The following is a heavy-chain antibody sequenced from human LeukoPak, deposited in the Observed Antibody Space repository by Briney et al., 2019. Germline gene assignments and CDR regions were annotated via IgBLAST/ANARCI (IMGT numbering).Heavy chain of an antibody. CDR2: ISSSSYI. CDR3: ARERATMVRGVITQFDY. J-gene: IGHJ4*02. V-gene: IGHV3-21*01. D-gene: IGHD3-10*01. Sequence: GGSLRLSCAASGSTFSSYSMNWVRQAPGKGLEWVSSISSSSYIYYADSVKGRFTISRDNAKNSLYLQMNSLRAEDTAVYYCARERATMVRGVITQFDYWGQGTLVTVSS. CDR1: GSTFSSYS.